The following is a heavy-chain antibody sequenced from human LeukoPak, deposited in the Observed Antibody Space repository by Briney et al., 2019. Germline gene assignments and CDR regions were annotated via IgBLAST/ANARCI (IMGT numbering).Heavy chain of an antibody. Sequence: GGSLRLSCAASGFTFSSYAMHWVRQAPGKGLEWVAVISYDGSNKYYADSVKGRFTISRDNSKNTLYLQMNSLRAEDTAVYYCARDYGADAFDIWGQGTIVTVSS. D-gene: IGHD4-17*01. J-gene: IGHJ3*02. CDR2: ISYDGSNK. CDR1: GFTFSSYA. CDR3: ARDYGADAFDI. V-gene: IGHV3-30-3*01.